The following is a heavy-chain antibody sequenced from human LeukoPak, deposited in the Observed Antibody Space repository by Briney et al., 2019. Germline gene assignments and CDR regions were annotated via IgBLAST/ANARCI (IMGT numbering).Heavy chain of an antibody. CDR3: VRGGLMTIGTVIASPFDY. CDR2: ISYDGSNK. D-gene: IGHD3-16*02. J-gene: IGHJ4*02. CDR1: GFTFSSYA. V-gene: IGHV3-30-3*01. Sequence: PGRSLRLSCAASGFTFSSYAMHWVRQAPGKGLEWVAVISYDGSNKYYADSVKGRFTISRDNSKNTLYLQMNSLRDADTAVYYCVRGGLMTIGTVIASPFDYWGQGILVLVSS.